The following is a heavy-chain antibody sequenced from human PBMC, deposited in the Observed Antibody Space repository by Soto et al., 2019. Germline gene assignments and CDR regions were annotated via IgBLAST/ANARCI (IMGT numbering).Heavy chain of an antibody. V-gene: IGHV4-59*08. D-gene: IGHD1-26*01. CDR2: IHYSGIT. CDR3: ARHSGVSGTLSYYFDH. J-gene: IGHJ4*02. Sequence: SETLSLTCTVSGGSIGSYHWSWIRQPPGKGLEWIGYIHYSGITNYNPSLRSRVTISVDTSKNQFSLKLSSVTAADTAVYYCARHSGVSGTLSYYFDHWGQGPLVTVSS. CDR1: GGSIGSYH.